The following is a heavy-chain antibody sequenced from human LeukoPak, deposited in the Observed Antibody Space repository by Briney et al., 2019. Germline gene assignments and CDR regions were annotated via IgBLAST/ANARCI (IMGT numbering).Heavy chain of an antibody. CDR1: GGTFSSYA. V-gene: IGHV1-69*06. CDR3: VNSRESRADY. Sequence: ASVKVSCKASGGTFSSYAISWVRQAPGQGPEWMGRIIPIFGTANYAQKFQGRVTITADKSTSTAYMELSSLRSEDTAVYYCVNSRESRADYWGQGTLVTVSS. D-gene: IGHD3-10*01. CDR2: IIPIFGTA. J-gene: IGHJ4*02.